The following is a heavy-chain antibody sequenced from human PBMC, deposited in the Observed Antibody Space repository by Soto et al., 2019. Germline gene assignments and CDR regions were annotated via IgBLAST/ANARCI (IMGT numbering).Heavy chain of an antibody. Sequence: QVQLVQSGAEVKKPGSSVRVSCKASGDSFSKYTVNWVRQAPRQGLEWVGGVIPRFGTTNFAPTLQGRVTSTADQSMNTVYVELSSPRSEDTALYYCARGRGLYNSGRSKLNSWRQGPLVAV. CDR1: GDSFSKYT. CDR3: ARGRGLYNSGRSKLNS. J-gene: IGHJ4*02. D-gene: IGHD1-1*01. V-gene: IGHV1-69*01. CDR2: VIPRFGTT.